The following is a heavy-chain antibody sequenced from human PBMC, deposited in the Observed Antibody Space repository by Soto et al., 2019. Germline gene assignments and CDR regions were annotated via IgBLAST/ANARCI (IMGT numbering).Heavy chain of an antibody. CDR2: ISYDGSNK. V-gene: IGHV3-30*03. D-gene: IGHD7-27*01. J-gene: IGHJ4*02. Sequence: QVQLVESGGGVVQPGRSLRLSCAASGFTFSSYGMHWVRQAPGKGLEWEAVISYDGSNKYYADSVKGRFTISRDNSKNTLYLQMSSLRAEDTAVYYCARSYWGYWGQGTLVTVSS. CDR3: ARSYWGY. CDR1: GFTFSSYG.